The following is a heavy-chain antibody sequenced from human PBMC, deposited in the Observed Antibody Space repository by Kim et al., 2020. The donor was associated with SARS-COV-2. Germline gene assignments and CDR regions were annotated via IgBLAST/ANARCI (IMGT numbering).Heavy chain of an antibody. CDR2: IIPIFGTA. J-gene: IGHJ5*02. CDR1: GGTFSSYA. CDR3: ARGGADGLLWFGEKKLNWFDP. V-gene: IGHV1-69*06. Sequence: SVKVSCKASGGTFSSYAISWVRQAPGQGLEWMGGIIPIFGTANYAQKFQGRVTITADKSTSTAYMELSSLRSEDTAVYYCARGGADGLLWFGEKKLNWFDPWGQGTLVTVSS. D-gene: IGHD3-10*01.